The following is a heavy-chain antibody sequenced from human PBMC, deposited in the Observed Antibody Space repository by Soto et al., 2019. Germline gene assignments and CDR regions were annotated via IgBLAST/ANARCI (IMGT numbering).Heavy chain of an antibody. J-gene: IGHJ4*01. D-gene: IGHD3-3*01. CDR2: TYPSDSDT. CDR3: ARGGVSTRTFDY. CDR1: GYNFAGYW. V-gene: IGHV5-51*01. Sequence: PGESLKISWKGSGYNFAGYWIGWVRQMPGKGLELMGITYPSDSDTRYRPSCQGQVTISADKSISSAYLQWSSLRASDIVMYYCARGGVSTRTFDYWGQGTPVTVSS.